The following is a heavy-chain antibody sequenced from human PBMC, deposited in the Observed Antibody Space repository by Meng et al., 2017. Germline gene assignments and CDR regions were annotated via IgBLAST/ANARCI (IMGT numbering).Heavy chain of an antibody. Sequence: GRLTESGQGRVKLSGPRSLVVASAGGPIRSSNVVSWVGQPPGKGMEWIGEIYHSGSTIYNPSLKRRVTLSVDKSKNQFSLKLSSVTAADTAVYYCARQLPIIAVAVCWGQGTLVTVSS. V-gene: IGHV4-4*02. J-gene: IGHJ4*02. D-gene: IGHD6-19*01. CDR3: ARQLPIIAVAVC. CDR1: GGPIRSSNV. CDR2: IYHSGST.